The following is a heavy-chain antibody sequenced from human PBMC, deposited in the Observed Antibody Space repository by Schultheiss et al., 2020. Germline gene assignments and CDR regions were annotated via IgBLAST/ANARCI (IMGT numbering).Heavy chain of an antibody. D-gene: IGHD3-22*01. V-gene: IGHV1-69*13. Sequence: SVKVSCKASGGTFSSYAISWVRQAPGQGLEWMGGIIPIFGTANYAQKFQGRVTITADESTSTAYMELSSLRSEDTAVYYCARGTEIVVVPDAFDIWGQGTMVTVSS. CDR1: GGTFSSYA. CDR3: ARGTEIVVVPDAFDI. CDR2: IIPIFGTA. J-gene: IGHJ3*02.